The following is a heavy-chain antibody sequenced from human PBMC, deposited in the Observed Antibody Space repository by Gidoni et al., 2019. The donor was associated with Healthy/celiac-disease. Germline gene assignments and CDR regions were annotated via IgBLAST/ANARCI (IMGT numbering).Heavy chain of an antibody. V-gene: IGHV4-34*01. Sequence: QVQLQQWGAGLLKPSETLSLTCAGDGGSFSGYYWSWIRQPPGKGLEWIGEINHSGSTNYNPSLKSRVTISVDTSKNQFSLTLSSVTAADTAVYYCARGRGTTGFDPWGQGTLVTVSS. CDR2: INHSGST. CDR1: GGSFSGYY. CDR3: ARGRGTTGFDP. D-gene: IGHD4-17*01. J-gene: IGHJ5*02.